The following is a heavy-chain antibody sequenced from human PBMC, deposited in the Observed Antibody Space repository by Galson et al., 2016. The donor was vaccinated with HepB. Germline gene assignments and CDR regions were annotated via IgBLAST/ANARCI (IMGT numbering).Heavy chain of an antibody. CDR2: IDPSDSYT. CDR1: GYTFTSYW. J-gene: IGHJ5*02. CDR3: TKSRAIKFDP. D-gene: IGHD2-2*01. Sequence: QSGAEVKKPGESLRISCKVSGYTFTSYWINWVRQMPGKGLEWMGRIDPSDSYTNYSPSFQGHVTMSADKSISTAYLQWSRLKASDTGMYYCTKSRAIKFDPWGQGTLVTVSS. V-gene: IGHV5-10-1*01.